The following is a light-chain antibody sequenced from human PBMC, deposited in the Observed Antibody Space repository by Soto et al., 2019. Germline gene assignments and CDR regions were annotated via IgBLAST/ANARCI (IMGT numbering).Light chain of an antibody. J-gene: IGKJ1*01. CDR2: QAS. CDR3: LQYQSYWT. V-gene: IGKV1-5*03. Sequence: DIQMTQSPSTLSASVGDRVRITCRASQNISRQLAWYQQKPGKAPNLLIYQASNLETGVPLRFTGSGSGTEFPLTISSLQPDDLATYYCLQYQSYWTFGQGTKVEVK. CDR1: QNISRQ.